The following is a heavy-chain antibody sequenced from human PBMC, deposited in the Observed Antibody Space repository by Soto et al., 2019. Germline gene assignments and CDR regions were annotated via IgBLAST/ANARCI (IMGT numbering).Heavy chain of an antibody. D-gene: IGHD2-2*01. Sequence: SGTLSLTCTASGGSISSHYWSWIRQPPGKGLEWIGYIYYSGSTNYNPSLKSRVTISVDTSKNQFSLKLSSVTAADTAVYYCARITFHQLPLFAYWAQGTLVTVS. CDR2: IYYSGST. J-gene: IGHJ4*02. CDR3: ARITFHQLPLFAY. CDR1: GGSISSHY. V-gene: IGHV4-59*11.